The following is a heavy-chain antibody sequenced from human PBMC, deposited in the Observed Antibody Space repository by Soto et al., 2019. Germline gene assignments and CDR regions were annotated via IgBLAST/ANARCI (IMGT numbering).Heavy chain of an antibody. J-gene: IGHJ1*01. CDR3: ARWETTGGLDV. CDR2: TSYDGSGK. Sequence: QVQLVESGGGVVQPGTSLRLSCVGSGFTFRSYVIHWVRQAPGKGLEWVALTSYDGSGKYYGDSVRGRFTISRDNSRNTVDLQMDSLRLEDTALYYCARWETTGGLDVWGQGTLVSVSS. D-gene: IGHD1-26*01. CDR1: GFTFRSYV. V-gene: IGHV3-30*19.